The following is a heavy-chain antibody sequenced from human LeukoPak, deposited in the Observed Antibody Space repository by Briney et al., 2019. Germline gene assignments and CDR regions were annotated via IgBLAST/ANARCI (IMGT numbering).Heavy chain of an antibody. CDR1: GDSISSGSFY. J-gene: IGHJ5*02. Sequence: SQTLSLTCTVSGDSISSGSFYWSWIRQPAGKGLEWIGRIYTGGNTNYNPSLQSRVAISIDTSKNQFSLKLSSATAADTAVYYCARSRSGYYPWGQGTLVTVSS. CDR3: ARSRSGYYP. D-gene: IGHD3-22*01. CDR2: IYTGGNT. V-gene: IGHV4-61*02.